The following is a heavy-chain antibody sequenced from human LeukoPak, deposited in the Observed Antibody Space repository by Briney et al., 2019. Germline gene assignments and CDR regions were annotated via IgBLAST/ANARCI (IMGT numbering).Heavy chain of an antibody. CDR3: ARGVGLTQGGTFDY. V-gene: IGHV4-34*01. D-gene: IGHD1-1*01. Sequence: SETLSLTCAVSGGSLSGYYWTWIRQPPGKGLEWIGEINHSGSTNYNPSLKSRVTISVDTSRKQFFLRLSSVTAADTAMYYCARGVGLTQGGTFDYWGQGTLVSVSS. CDR2: INHSGST. J-gene: IGHJ4*02. CDR1: GGSLSGYY.